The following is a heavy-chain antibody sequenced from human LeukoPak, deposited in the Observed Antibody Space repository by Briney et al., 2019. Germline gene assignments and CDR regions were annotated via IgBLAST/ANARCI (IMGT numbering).Heavy chain of an antibody. D-gene: IGHD5-12*01. CDR1: GFTFSTYW. CDR2: INTDGSTT. Sequence: GGSLRLSCAGSGFTFSTYWMHWVRRAPGRGLVWVSGINTDGSTTSYADSVKGRFTISRDNAKNTVYLQMSSLRAEDTAVYYCAKESGYDVDLEYWGQGALVNVSS. CDR3: AKESGYDVDLEY. J-gene: IGHJ4*02. V-gene: IGHV3-74*01.